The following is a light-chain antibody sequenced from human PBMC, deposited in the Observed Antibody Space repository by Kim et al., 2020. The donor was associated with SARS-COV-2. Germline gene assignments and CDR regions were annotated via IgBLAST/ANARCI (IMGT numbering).Light chain of an antibody. V-gene: IGKV1-33*01. CDR2: DTS. CDR1: QDIGIY. J-gene: IGKJ4*01. CDR3: QQYENVPLT. Sequence: DIHMTQSPSSLSAFVGDRVIITCQASQDIGIYLNWYQQQPGKAPKLLIYDTSNLQTGVPSRFSGSGSGTEFTFTISSLQPEDIATYYCQQYENVPLTFGGGTKVDIK.